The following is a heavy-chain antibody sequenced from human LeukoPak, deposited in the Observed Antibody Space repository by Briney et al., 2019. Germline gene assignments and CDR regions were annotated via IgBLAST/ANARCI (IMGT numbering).Heavy chain of an antibody. CDR3: ARDGWPAFDY. J-gene: IGHJ4*02. V-gene: IGHV6-1*01. CDR1: GDSFSSNTAA. Sequence: SQTLSLTCVIAGDSFSSNTAAWNWIRQSPLRGLEWLGRTSYRSKWYNDYAGSVKSRITISLDTSKNHFSLHLDSVTPEDTAMYYCARDGWPAFDYWGQGSLVTVSS. D-gene: IGHD2-15*01. CDR2: TSYRSKWYN.